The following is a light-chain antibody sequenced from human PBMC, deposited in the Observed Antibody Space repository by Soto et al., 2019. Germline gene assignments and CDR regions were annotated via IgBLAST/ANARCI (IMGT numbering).Light chain of an antibody. V-gene: IGLV2-14*03. CDR2: DVS. J-gene: IGLJ3*02. CDR1: SSDIGSFNY. Sequence: QSALTQPASVSGSPGQSITISCAGTSSDIGSFNYVSWYQQHPGKAPKLILFDVSDRPSGVSNRFSGSKSGNTASLTISGLQAEDEADYYCSSYTTSSTWVFGGGTKVTVL. CDR3: SSYTTSSTWV.